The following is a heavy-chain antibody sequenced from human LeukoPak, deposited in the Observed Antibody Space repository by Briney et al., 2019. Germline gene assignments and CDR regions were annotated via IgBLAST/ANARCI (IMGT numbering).Heavy chain of an antibody. J-gene: IGHJ4*02. D-gene: IGHD6-19*01. CDR2: ISGSGGTT. CDR3: AKDGQWLGLFDY. Sequence: GGSLRLSCAASGFTVSSNYMSWVRQAPGKGLEWVSTISGSGGTTYYADSVKGRFTISRDSSKSALYLQMNGLRAEDTAVYYCAKDGQWLGLFDYWGQGTLVTVSS. V-gene: IGHV3-23*01. CDR1: GFTVSSNY.